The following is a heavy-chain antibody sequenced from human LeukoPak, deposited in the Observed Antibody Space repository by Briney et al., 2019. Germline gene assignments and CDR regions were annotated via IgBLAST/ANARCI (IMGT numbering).Heavy chain of an antibody. V-gene: IGHV4-39*07. CDR2: IYDSGST. Sequence: QPSETLSLTCTVSGGSISSSSYYWGWIRQPPGKGPEWIGSIYDSGSTYYTPSLKSRVTISVATSKNQSSLKLSSVTAADTAVYYCAREDHSAPVNWFDPWGQGTLVTVSS. D-gene: IGHD2-21*01. CDR3: AREDHSAPVNWFDP. J-gene: IGHJ5*02. CDR1: GGSISSSSYY.